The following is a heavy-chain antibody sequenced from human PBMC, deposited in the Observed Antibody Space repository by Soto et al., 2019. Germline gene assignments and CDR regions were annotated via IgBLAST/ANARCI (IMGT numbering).Heavy chain of an antibody. V-gene: IGHV4-61*01. Sequence: QVQLQESGPGLVKPSETLSLTCTVSGGSVSSGSYYWSWIRQPPGKGLEWIGYIYYSGSTNYNPSLKSRVTISVDTSKNQFSLKLSSVTAADTAVYYCARVGTDYGDYGYYFDYWGQATLVTVSS. D-gene: IGHD4-17*01. CDR2: IYYSGST. J-gene: IGHJ4*02. CDR1: GGSVSSGSYY. CDR3: ARVGTDYGDYGYYFDY.